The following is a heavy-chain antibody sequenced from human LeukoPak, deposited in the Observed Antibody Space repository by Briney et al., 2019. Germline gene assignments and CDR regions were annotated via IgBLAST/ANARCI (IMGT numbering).Heavy chain of an antibody. J-gene: IGHJ5*02. CDR2: ISAYNGNT. D-gene: IGHD2-2*01. CDR3: ARDLTCSSTSCYAGWFDP. V-gene: IGHV1-18*01. CDR1: GYTFTSYG. Sequence: ASVKVSCKASGYTFTSYGISWVRQAPGQGLEWMGWISAYNGNTNYAQKLQGRVTMTTDTSTSTAYMELRSLRSDDTAAYYCARDLTCSSTSCYAGWFDPWGQGTLVTVSS.